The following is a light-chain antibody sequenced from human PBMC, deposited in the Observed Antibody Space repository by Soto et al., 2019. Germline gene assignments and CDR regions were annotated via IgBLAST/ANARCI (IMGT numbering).Light chain of an antibody. CDR1: QSVSSY. J-gene: IGKJ3*01. V-gene: IGKV3-11*01. CDR2: DAS. Sequence: EFVLTQSPATLSLSPGERATLSCRASQSVSSYLAWYQQKPGQAPRLLIYDASKRAPGIPARFSGSGSGTDFPLTISSLEPEDFAVYYCHQRANWPPFTFGPGTKVDIK. CDR3: HQRANWPPFT.